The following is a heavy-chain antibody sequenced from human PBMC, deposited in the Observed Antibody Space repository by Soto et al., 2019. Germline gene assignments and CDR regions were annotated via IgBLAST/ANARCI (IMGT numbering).Heavy chain of an antibody. CDR2: IYSGGST. D-gene: IGHD3-22*01. J-gene: IGHJ3*02. CDR3: ARDRPGHYDSSGYAFDI. V-gene: IGHV3-53*01. CDR1: GLTVSSNY. Sequence: EVQLVESGGGLIQPGGSLRLSCAASGLTVSSNYMTWVRQAPGKGLEWVSVIYSGGSTYYADSVKGRFTISRDNSKNTLYLQMNSLRAEDTAVYYCARDRPGHYDSSGYAFDIWGQGTMVTVSS.